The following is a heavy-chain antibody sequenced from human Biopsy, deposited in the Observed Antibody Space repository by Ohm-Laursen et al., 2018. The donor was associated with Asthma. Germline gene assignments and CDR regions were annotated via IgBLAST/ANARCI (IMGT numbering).Heavy chain of an antibody. J-gene: IGHJ4*02. D-gene: IGHD2-2*01. V-gene: IGHV3-53*01. CDR1: GFAVSRDH. CDR3: ARGGSSNWSHYYFDY. CDR2: IYSGGTS. Sequence: SLRLSCTASGFAVSRDHMFWVRQAPGKGLEWVSVIYSGGTSHTADSVRGRFTISRDYSKNTLYLQMHSLRAEDTAVYYRARGGSSNWSHYYFDYWGQGTLVTVSS.